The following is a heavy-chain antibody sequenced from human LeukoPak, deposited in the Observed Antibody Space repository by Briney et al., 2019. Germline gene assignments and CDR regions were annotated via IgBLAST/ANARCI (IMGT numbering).Heavy chain of an antibody. CDR3: AKATAIFGVVIYNAFDI. D-gene: IGHD3-3*01. J-gene: IGHJ3*02. CDR1: GFTFSSYG. V-gene: IGHV3-30*02. CDR2: IRYDGSNK. Sequence: PGGSLRLSCAASGFTFSSYGMHWVRQAPGKGLVWVAFIRYDGSNKYYADSVKGRFTISRDNSKYTLYLQMNSLRAEDTAVYYCAKATAIFGVVIYNAFDIWGQGTMVTVSS.